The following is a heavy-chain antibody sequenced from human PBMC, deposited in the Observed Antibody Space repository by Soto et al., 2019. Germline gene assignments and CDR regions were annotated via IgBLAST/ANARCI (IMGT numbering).Heavy chain of an antibody. CDR3: AIHHLELFRFDY. CDR2: ISLYNGNT. CDR1: DFSFTSHG. Sequence: GPEVKKPGASMKVSCKAYDFSFTSHGISWVRQAPGQGLEWMGWISLYNGNTNYAQQFQGRVTMTTDTSTSTAYMELRSLRSDDTAMYFCAIHHLELFRFDYWGQGTLVTVSS. V-gene: IGHV1-18*04. J-gene: IGHJ4*02. D-gene: IGHD3-10*01.